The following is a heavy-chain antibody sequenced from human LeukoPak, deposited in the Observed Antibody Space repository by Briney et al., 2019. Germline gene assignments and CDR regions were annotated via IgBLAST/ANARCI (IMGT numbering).Heavy chain of an antibody. Sequence: SQTLSLTCSVSGGSIASGDYYWTWIRQPPGKGPEWSGYIYNSGNTYYNPSLKSRVSISADTSENEFSLKLSSVSAADTAVYYCARGSRGTVVVAASAFDIWGQGTFLTVSS. CDR3: ARGSRGTVVVAASAFDI. D-gene: IGHD2-15*01. CDR1: GGSIASGDYY. J-gene: IGHJ3*02. CDR2: IYNSGNT. V-gene: IGHV4-30-4*01.